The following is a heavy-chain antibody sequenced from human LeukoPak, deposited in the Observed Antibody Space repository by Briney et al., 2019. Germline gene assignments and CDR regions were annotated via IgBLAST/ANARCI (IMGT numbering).Heavy chain of an antibody. V-gene: IGHV3-30*18. D-gene: IGHD6-13*01. J-gene: IGHJ4*02. CDR3: AKEGGSSWDYFDY. CDR2: ISYDGSNK. CDR1: EFSFSSYL. Sequence: PGGSLRLSCAASEFSFSSYLMHWVRQAPGKGLEWVAVISYDGSNKYYADSVKGRFTISRDNSKNTLYLQMDSLRVEDTAVYYCAKEGGSSWDYFDYWGQGTLVTVSS.